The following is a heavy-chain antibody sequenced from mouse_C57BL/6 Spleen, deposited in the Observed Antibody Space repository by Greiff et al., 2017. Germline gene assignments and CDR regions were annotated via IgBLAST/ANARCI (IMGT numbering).Heavy chain of an antibody. Sequence: EVKLVESGPELVKPGASVKISCKASGYSFTGYYMNWVKQSPEKSLEWIGEINPSTGGTTYNQKFKAKATLTVDKSSSTAYMQLKSLTSEDSAVYYCARSSKGFAYWGQGTLVTVSA. V-gene: IGHV1-42*01. D-gene: IGHD1-3*01. CDR3: ARSSKGFAY. J-gene: IGHJ3*01. CDR1: GYSFTGYY. CDR2: INPSTGGT.